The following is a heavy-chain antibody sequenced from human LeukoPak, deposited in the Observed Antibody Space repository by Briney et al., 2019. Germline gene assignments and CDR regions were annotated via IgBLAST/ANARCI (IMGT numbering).Heavy chain of an antibody. J-gene: IGHJ4*02. CDR1: GFTFSSYA. CDR3: ARDDGDLALDY. CDR2: ISYDGSNK. V-gene: IGHV3-30*04. Sequence: GGSLRLSCAASGFTFSSYAMHWVRQAPGKGLEWVAVISYDGSNKYYADSVKGRFTISRDNSKYTLYLQMNSLRAEDTAVYFCARDDGDLALDYWGQGTLVTVSS. D-gene: IGHD7-27*01.